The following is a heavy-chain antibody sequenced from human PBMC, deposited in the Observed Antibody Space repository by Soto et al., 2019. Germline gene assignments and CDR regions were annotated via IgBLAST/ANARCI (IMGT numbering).Heavy chain of an antibody. CDR2: IIPIFGTA. Sequence: SVKVSCKASGGTFSSYAISWVRQAPGQGLEWMGGIIPIFGTANYAQKFQGRVTVTADESTSTAYMELSSLRSEDTAVYYCASSVAKYYYYGMDVWGQGTTVTVSS. V-gene: IGHV1-69*13. J-gene: IGHJ6*02. CDR3: ASSVAKYYYYGMDV. CDR1: GGTFSSYA. D-gene: IGHD5-12*01.